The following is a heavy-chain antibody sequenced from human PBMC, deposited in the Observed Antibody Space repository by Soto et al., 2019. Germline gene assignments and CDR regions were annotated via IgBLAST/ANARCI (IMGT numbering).Heavy chain of an antibody. V-gene: IGHV4-34*01. Sequence: QVQLQQWGAGLLKPSETLSLTCAVYGGSFSGYYWSWIRQPPGKGLEWIEEINHSGSTNYNPSLKSRVTISVDTSKNQFSLKLSSVTAADTAVYYCARSFSGYDPTDYWGQGTLVTVSS. J-gene: IGHJ4*02. CDR2: INHSGST. CDR1: GGSFSGYY. CDR3: ARSFSGYDPTDY. D-gene: IGHD5-12*01.